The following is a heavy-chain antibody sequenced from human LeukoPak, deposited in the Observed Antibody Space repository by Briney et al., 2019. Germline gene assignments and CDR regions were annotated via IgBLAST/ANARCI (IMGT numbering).Heavy chain of an antibody. J-gene: IGHJ3*02. CDR2: ISSSGNTI. CDR1: GFTFSNYA. Sequence: GGSLRLSCSASGFTFSNYAMHWVRQAPGKGLEWVSYISSSGNTISYADSVKGRFTISRDNAKNSLYLQVISLRAEDTAVYYCARGPSIAARYDAFDIWGQGTMVTVSS. V-gene: IGHV3-48*03. D-gene: IGHD6-6*01. CDR3: ARGPSIAARYDAFDI.